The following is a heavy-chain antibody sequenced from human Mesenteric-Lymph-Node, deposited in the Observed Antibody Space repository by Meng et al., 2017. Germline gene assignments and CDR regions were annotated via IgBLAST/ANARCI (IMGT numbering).Heavy chain of an antibody. CDR2: INSDGSST. Sequence: ETLSLTCAASGFTFSGYWMHWVRQAPGKGLVWVARINSDGSSTTYADSVKGRFTVSRDNARNTLYLQMNSLRAEDTAVYYCARGYSGTYRVDYWGQGALVTVSS. V-gene: IGHV3-74*01. D-gene: IGHD1-26*01. CDR3: ARGYSGTYRVDY. J-gene: IGHJ4*02. CDR1: GFTFSGYW.